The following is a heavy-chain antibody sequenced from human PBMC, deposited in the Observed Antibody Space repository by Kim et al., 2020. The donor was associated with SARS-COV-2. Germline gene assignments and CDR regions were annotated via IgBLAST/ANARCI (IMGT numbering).Heavy chain of an antibody. V-gene: IGHV3-48*04. CDR1: GFTFSSYS. CDR3: ARGRFSSGLSAEYFQH. J-gene: IGHJ1*01. Sequence: GGSLRLSCATSGFTFSSYSMNWVRQAPGKGLEWVSYISSSSSTIYYADSVKGRFTISRDNAKNSLYLQMNSLRAEDTAVYFCARGRFSSGLSAEYFQHWGQGTLVTVSS. D-gene: IGHD6-19*01. CDR2: ISSSSSTI.